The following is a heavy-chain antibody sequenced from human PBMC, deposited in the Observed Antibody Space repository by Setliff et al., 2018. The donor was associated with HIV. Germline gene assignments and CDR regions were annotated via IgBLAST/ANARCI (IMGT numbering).Heavy chain of an antibody. V-gene: IGHV3-33*03. D-gene: IGHD3-10*01. CDR1: GFTFSRFA. Sequence: GGSLRLSCAASGFTFSRFAMHWVRQAPGKGLEWVAVIWYDGSYECYADSVRGRFTISRDNSKNTLYLQMNSPRAEERAVYYCARSVIGYYYYGMDVWGQGTLVTVSS. J-gene: IGHJ6*02. CDR3: ARSVIGYYYYGMDV. CDR2: IWYDGSYE.